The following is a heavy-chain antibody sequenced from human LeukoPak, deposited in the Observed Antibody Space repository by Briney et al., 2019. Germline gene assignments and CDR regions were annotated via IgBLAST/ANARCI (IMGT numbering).Heavy chain of an antibody. V-gene: IGHV3-23*01. Sequence: GGSLRLSCAASGFTFSSYSMSWVRQAPGKGLEWVSSISGSGGSTYYADSVKGRFTISRDNSRNTLFLQMNSLKADDTAVYYCAKGGGGVLASWGQGTLVTVSS. CDR1: GFTFSSYS. CDR3: AKGGGGVLAS. J-gene: IGHJ4*02. D-gene: IGHD3-16*01. CDR2: ISGSGGST.